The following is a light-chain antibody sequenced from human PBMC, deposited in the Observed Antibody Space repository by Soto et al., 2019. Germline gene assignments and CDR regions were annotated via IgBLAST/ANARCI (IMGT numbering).Light chain of an antibody. V-gene: IGKV2D-29*01. CDR2: EVS. J-gene: IGKJ1*01. CDR1: QSLLHSDGKTY. Sequence: DLVMTQTPLSLSVTPGQPASISCKSSQSLLHSDGKTYLYWYLQRSGQPPQLLIHEVSNRFSGVPDRFSGRGSGTDFTLEISRVEAEDVGIYYCMQSIQPPRTFGQGTKVEIK. CDR3: MQSIQPPRT.